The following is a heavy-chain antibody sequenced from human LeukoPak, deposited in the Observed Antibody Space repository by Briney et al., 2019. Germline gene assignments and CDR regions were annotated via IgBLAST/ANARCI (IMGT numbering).Heavy chain of an antibody. CDR2: IYSGGNT. CDR1: GFSVSHNY. J-gene: IGHJ4*02. V-gene: IGHV3-53*01. Sequence: PGGSLRLSCTASGFSVSHNYMNWVRQAPGKGLEWVALIYSGGNTHYADSVKGRFTISRDNSKSTLYLQMSSLRVEDTAVYYCTRDTTGIAASVSGGWGQGTLVTVSS. D-gene: IGHD6-13*01. CDR3: TRDTTGIAASVSGG.